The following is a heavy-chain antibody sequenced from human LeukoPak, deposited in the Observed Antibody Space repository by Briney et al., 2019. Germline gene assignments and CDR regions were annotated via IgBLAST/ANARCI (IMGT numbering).Heavy chain of an antibody. Sequence: GGSLRLSCAVSGFTFSSYGMHWVRQAPGKGLEWVAVISYDGSNKYYADSVKGRFTISRDNSKNTLYLQMNSLRAEDTAVYYCANGGXVQTLFDYWGQGTLVTVS. CDR2: ISYDGSNK. V-gene: IGHV3-30*18. J-gene: IGHJ4*02. D-gene: IGHD3-16*01. CDR1: GFTFSSYG. CDR3: ANGGXVQTLFDY.